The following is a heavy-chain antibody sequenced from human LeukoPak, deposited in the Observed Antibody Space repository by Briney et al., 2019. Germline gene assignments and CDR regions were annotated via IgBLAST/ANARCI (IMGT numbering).Heavy chain of an antibody. D-gene: IGHD3-22*01. V-gene: IGHV3-23*01. J-gene: IGHJ4*02. CDR2: MSGSGGMT. Sequence: AGGSLRLSCEASGFTFNNYAMSWVRQAPGKGLEWVSAMSGSGGMTYTADSVKGRFTISRDNSKNTLDLQMNSLRADDTAIYYCAKGPFFYYDASGYNYYDLWGQGTLVTVSS. CDR3: AKGPFFYYDASGYNYYDL. CDR1: GFTFNNYA.